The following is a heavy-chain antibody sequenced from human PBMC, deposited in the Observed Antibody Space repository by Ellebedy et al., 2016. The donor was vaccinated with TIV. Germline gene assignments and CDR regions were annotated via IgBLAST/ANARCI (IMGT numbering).Heavy chain of an antibody. CDR2: MSYSGSS. D-gene: IGHD2-2*01. J-gene: IGHJ4*02. Sequence: MPGGSLRLSCTVSGGSIRNYYWTWIRQPPGKGLEWSGHMSYSGSSNYNPSLRSRVTMSIDTAKNKFSLKMSSVTAADTAVYYCAASESADSDYWGPGTRVTVSS. CDR1: GGSIRNYY. V-gene: IGHV4-59*01. CDR3: AASESADSDY.